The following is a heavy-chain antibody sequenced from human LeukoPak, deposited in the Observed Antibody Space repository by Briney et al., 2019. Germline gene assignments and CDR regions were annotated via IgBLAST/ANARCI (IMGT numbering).Heavy chain of an antibody. CDR2: ISAYNGNT. J-gene: IGHJ5*02. D-gene: IGHD3-10*01. CDR1: GYTFTSYG. CDR3: ARVPIILWFGELFTSYNWFDP. Sequence: ASVKVSCKASGYTFTSYGISWVRQAPGPGLEWLGWISAYNGNTKYVQKLQGRVTMTTDTSTSTAYMELRSLRSDDTAVYYCARVPIILWFGELFTSYNWFDPWGQGTLVTVSS. V-gene: IGHV1-18*01.